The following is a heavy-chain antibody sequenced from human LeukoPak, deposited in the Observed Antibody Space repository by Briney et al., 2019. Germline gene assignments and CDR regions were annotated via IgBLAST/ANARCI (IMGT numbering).Heavy chain of an antibody. Sequence: GGSLRLSCAASGFTLSTFWMSWVRQAPGKGPEWVANIKQDGSEKYYVESVKGRFTISRDNAKNSLYLQMNSLRAEDTAVYYCARDDSGDYSLDHWGQGTLVTVSS. V-gene: IGHV3-7*01. CDR1: GFTLSTFW. CDR3: ARDDSGDYSLDH. J-gene: IGHJ4*02. D-gene: IGHD4-17*01. CDR2: IKQDGSEK.